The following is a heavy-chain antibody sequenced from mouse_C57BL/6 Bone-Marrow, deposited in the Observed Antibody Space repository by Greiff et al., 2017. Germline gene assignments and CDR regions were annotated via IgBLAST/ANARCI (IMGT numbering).Heavy chain of an antibody. CDR2: IGPEDGDT. CDR3: TPIYDGYYVFAY. Sequence: VQLQQSGAELVRPGASVKLSCTASGFNIKDYYMHWVKQRPEQGLEWIGRIGPEDGDTEYAPKFQGKATMTADTYSNTAYLQLSSLTSEDTAVYYCTPIYDGYYVFAYWGQGTLVTVSA. CDR1: GFNIKDYY. D-gene: IGHD2-3*01. J-gene: IGHJ3*01. V-gene: IGHV14-1*01.